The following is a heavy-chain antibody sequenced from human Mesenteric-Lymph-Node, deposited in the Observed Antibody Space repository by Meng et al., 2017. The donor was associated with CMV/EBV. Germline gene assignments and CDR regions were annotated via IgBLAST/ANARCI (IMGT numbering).Heavy chain of an antibody. Sequence: GGSLRLSCAASGFTFSNFWMSWIRQAPGKGLEWVSYISTTGTTIYYADSVKGRFTISRDNAKNSLYLQMNSLRAEDTAVYYCARLKSHAGSDYWGQGTLVTVSS. J-gene: IGHJ4*02. D-gene: IGHD6-25*01. CDR1: GFTFSNFW. CDR3: ARLKSHAGSDY. V-gene: IGHV3-11*01. CDR2: ISTTGTTI.